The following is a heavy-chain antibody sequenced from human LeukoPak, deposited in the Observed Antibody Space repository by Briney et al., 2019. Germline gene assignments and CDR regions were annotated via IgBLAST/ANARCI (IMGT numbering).Heavy chain of an antibody. CDR3: ARDRVTIFGVVTSQTLYNWFDP. Sequence: GASVKVSCKASGGTFSSYAISWVRQAPGQGLEWMGGIIPILGTANYAQKFQGRVTITTDESTSTAYMELSSLRSEDTAVYYCARDRVTIFGVVTSQTLYNWFDPWGQGTLVTVSS. D-gene: IGHD3-3*01. J-gene: IGHJ5*02. V-gene: IGHV1-69*05. CDR1: GGTFSSYA. CDR2: IIPILGTA.